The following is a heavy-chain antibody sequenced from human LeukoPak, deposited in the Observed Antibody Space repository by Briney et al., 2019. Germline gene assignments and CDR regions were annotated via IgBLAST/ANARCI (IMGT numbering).Heavy chain of an antibody. Sequence: ASVKVSCKASGYTFTNYYMHWVRQAPGQGLEWMGWINPNSGGTNYAQKFQGRVTMTRDTSISTAYMELSRLRSDDTAVYYCARGPDTAMVPSPGYYYYMDVWGKGTTVTVSS. CDR1: GYTFTNYY. CDR2: INPNSGGT. V-gene: IGHV1-2*02. D-gene: IGHD5-18*01. CDR3: ARGPDTAMVPSPGYYYYMDV. J-gene: IGHJ6*03.